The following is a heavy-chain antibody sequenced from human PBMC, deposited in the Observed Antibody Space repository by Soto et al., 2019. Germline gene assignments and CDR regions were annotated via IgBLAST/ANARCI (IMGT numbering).Heavy chain of an antibody. CDR1: GFTFSSYS. CDR2: ISSSSSYI. Sequence: GGSLRLSCAASGFTFSSYSMNWVCQAPGKGLEWVSSISSSSSYIYYADSVKGRFTISRDNAKNSLYLQMNSLRAEDTAVYYCAREIWSDDYSNQSKFDYWGQGTLVTVSS. V-gene: IGHV3-21*01. J-gene: IGHJ4*02. CDR3: AREIWSDDYSNQSKFDY. D-gene: IGHD4-4*01.